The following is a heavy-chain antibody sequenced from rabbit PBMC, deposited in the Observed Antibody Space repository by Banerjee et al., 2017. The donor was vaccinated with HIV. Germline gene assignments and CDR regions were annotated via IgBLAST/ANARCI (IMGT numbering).Heavy chain of an antibody. CDR3: ARDLAGVIGWNFNL. V-gene: IGHV1S45*01. D-gene: IGHD4-1*01. CDR2: IGAGSSGTT. J-gene: IGHJ4*01. CDR1: GFSFSSSYY. Sequence: QQQLEESGGGLVQPEGSLTLTCTASGFSFSSSYYMCWVRQAPGKGLEWIGCIGAGSSGTTYYASWAKGRFTISKASWTTVTLQMTSLTAADTASYFCARDLAGVIGWNFNLWGPGTLVTVS.